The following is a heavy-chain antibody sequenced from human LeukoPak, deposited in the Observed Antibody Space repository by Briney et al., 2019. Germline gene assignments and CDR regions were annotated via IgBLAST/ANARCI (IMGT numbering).Heavy chain of an antibody. D-gene: IGHD3-10*01. J-gene: IGHJ3*02. CDR3: ARFQGVRGGRFDAFDI. CDR2: IFHSGDT. Sequence: PSETLSLTCAVSGDSISNNNWWSWVRQPPGKGLEWIGEIFHSGDTNYKPSLKSRVTISVDKSKNQFSLKLSSVTAADTAVYYCARFQGVRGGRFDAFDIWGQGTMVTVSS. V-gene: IGHV4-4*02. CDR1: GDSISNNNW.